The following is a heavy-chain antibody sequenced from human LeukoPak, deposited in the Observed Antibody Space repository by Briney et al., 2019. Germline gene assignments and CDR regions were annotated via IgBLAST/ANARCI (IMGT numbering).Heavy chain of an antibody. V-gene: IGHV1-69*04. CDR3: ARDRGEELLGLFDY. D-gene: IGHD1-26*01. Sequence: ASVKVSCKASGGTFSSYAISWVRQAPGQGLEWMGRIIPILGIANYAQKFQGRVTMTTDTSTSTAYMELRSLRSDDTAVYYCARDRGEELLGLFDYWGQGTLVTVSS. CDR1: GGTFSSYA. CDR2: IIPILGIA. J-gene: IGHJ4*02.